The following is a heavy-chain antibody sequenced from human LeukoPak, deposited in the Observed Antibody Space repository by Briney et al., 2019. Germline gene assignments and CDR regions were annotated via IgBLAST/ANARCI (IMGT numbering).Heavy chain of an antibody. CDR1: GFTFSSYS. J-gene: IGHJ4*02. CDR3: SRGSGYYQPSDY. CDR2: IRSTAYGGTT. D-gene: IGHD3-22*01. Sequence: GGSLRLSCAASGFTFSSYSMNRVRQAPGKGLEWVGFIRSTAYGGTTEYAASVKGRFTISRDDSKSIAYLQMSSLKAEDTAVYYCSRGSGYYQPSDYWGQGTLVTVSS. V-gene: IGHV3-49*04.